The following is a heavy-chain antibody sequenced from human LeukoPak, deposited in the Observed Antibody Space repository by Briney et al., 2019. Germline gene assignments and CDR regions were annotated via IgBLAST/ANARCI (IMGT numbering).Heavy chain of an antibody. CDR2: IYYSGST. CDR1: GGSISRSSYY. J-gene: IGHJ5*02. D-gene: IGHD3-10*01. V-gene: IGHV4-39*07. Sequence: SETLSLTCSVSGGSISRSSYYWGWIRQPPGKGLEWIGSIYYSGSTYYNPSLKSRVIVSLDTSKNQFSLKLTSVTAADTAVYYCARDTGQYAPGTPGFTRFDPWGQGTLVTVSS. CDR3: ARDTGQYAPGTPGFTRFDP.